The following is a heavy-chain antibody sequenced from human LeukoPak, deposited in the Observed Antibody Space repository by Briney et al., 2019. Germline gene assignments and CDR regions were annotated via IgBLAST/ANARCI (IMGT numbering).Heavy chain of an antibody. D-gene: IGHD3-22*01. J-gene: IGHJ6*03. CDR2: IYYSGST. V-gene: IGHV4-61*08. Sequence: PSETLSLTCTVSGGSISSGGYYWSWIRQHPGKGLEWIGYIYYSGSTNYNPSLKSRVTISVDTSKNQFSLKLSSVTAADTAVYYCAREIPYYYDSSGYSSHYYYMDVWGKGTTVTVSS. CDR1: GGSISSGGYY. CDR3: AREIPYYYDSSGYSSHYYYMDV.